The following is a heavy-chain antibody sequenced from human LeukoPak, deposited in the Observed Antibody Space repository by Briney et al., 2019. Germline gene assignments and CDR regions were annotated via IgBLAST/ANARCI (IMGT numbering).Heavy chain of an antibody. V-gene: IGHV1-18*01. CDR2: ISAYNGNT. CDR3: ARLVTAVVEFDY. CDR1: GYTFTSYG. J-gene: IGHJ4*02. Sequence: GASVKVSCKASGYTFTSYGISWVRQAPGQGLEWMGWISAYNGNTNYAQKLQGRVTLTTDTSTSTAYMDLRSLRSDDTAVYHCARLVTAVVEFDYWGQGTLVTVSS. D-gene: IGHD4-23*01.